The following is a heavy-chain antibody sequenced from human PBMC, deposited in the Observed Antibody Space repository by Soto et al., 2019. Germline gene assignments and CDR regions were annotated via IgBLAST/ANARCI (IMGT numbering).Heavy chain of an antibody. D-gene: IGHD1-7*01. CDR1: GFIFADYA. V-gene: IGHV3-20*04. J-gene: IGHJ5*02. Sequence: GGSLRLSCAASGFIFADYAMTWVRQAPGKGLEWVSDISWNSDSTGYADSVKGRFTISRDNAKNSLYLQMNSLRAEDTAFYYCARDLGRTRFDPWGQGT. CDR2: ISWNSDST. CDR3: ARDLGRTRFDP.